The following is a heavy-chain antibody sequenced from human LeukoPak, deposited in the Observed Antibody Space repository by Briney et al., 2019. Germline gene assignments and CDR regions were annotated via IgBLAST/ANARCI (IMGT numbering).Heavy chain of an antibody. CDR2: ISGSDSTI. J-gene: IGHJ4*02. D-gene: IGHD3-10*01. V-gene: IGHV3-48*03. CDR1: GFTFSSYE. CDR3: ARDSRFGKLLIPYFDY. Sequence: PGGSLRLSCAASGFTFSSYEMNWVRQAPGKGLEWVSYISGSDSTISYADSVKGRFTISRDNAKNSLYLQMNSLRDEDTAVYYCARDSRFGKLLIPYFDYWGQGTLVTVSS.